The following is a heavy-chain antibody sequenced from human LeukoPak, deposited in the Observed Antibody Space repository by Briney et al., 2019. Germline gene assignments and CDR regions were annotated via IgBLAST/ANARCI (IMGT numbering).Heavy chain of an antibody. Sequence: GRSLRLSCAASGFTFSSYAMHWVRQAPGKGLEWVAAISYDGSNKYYADSVKGRFTISRDNSKNTLYLQMNSLRAEDTAVYYCARGGSGWFRWFDPWGQGTLVTVSS. CDR2: ISYDGSNK. J-gene: IGHJ5*02. V-gene: IGHV3-30*04. D-gene: IGHD6-19*01. CDR1: GFTFSSYA. CDR3: ARGGSGWFRWFDP.